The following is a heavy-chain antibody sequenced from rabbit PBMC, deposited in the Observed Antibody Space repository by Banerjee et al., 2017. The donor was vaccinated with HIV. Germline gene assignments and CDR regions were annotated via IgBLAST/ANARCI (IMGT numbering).Heavy chain of an antibody. CDR3: ARYDSSAWVLPL. V-gene: IGHV1S40*01. J-gene: IGHJ4*01. Sequence: YASWVNGRFTISKTSSPTVTLQMTSLTAADTATYFCARYDSSAWVLPLWGPGTLVTVS. D-gene: IGHD4-1*01.